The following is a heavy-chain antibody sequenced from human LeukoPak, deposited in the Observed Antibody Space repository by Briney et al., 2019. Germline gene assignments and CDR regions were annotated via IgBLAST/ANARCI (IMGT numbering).Heavy chain of an antibody. Sequence: SETLSLTCTVSGGSISSNYWSWVRQPPGKGLEWVCYIYNSGSANYNHSLKSRLTISIDTSKNQLYLNLNSLTAADTAVYYCAGQGGAYDYVYWGERTLVTVSS. V-gene: IGHV4-59*08. D-gene: IGHD5-12*01. CDR3: AGQGGAYDYVY. CDR1: GGSISSNY. CDR2: IYNSGSA. J-gene: IGHJ4*02.